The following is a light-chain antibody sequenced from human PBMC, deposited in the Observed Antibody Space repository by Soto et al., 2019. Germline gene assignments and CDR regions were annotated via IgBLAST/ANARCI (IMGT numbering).Light chain of an antibody. CDR3: QQYGSSPPWVT. V-gene: IGKV3-20*01. J-gene: IGKJ3*01. CDR1: QSVSSSY. CDR2: GAS. Sequence: EIVLTQSPGTLSLSPGERATLSCRASQSVSSSYLAWYQQNPGQAPRLLIYGASSRATGIPDRFSGSGSGTDVTLTISRLEPEDFAVYYCQQYGSSPPWVTFGPGTKVDIK.